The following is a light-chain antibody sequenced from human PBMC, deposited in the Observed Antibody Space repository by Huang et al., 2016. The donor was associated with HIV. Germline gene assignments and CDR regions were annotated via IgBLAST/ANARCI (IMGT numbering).Light chain of an antibody. J-gene: IGKJ2*01. Sequence: EIVLTQSPATLSWSPGETATLSCRASQSSSSYLAWYQQKPGQAPRLLIYDASNRATGIPARFSGSESGTDFTLTISSLEPEDFAVYYCQQRYSWPRTFGQGTKLEIK. CDR3: QQRYSWPRT. CDR2: DAS. V-gene: IGKV3-11*01. CDR1: QSSSSY.